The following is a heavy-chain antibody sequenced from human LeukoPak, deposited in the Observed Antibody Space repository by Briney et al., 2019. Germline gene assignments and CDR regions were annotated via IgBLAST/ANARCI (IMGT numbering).Heavy chain of an antibody. CDR2: IYDSGNT. J-gene: IGHJ3*01. V-gene: IGHV4-61*01. Sequence: SETLSLTCTVSGGSVSSGSYYWSWIRQPPGKGLEWIGYIYDSGNTNYSPSLKSRVTISVETSKNQFSLKLTSVTAADTAIYYCARVGGDVQLERRERWTFDVWGQGTMVTVSS. CDR3: ARVGGDVQLERRERWTFDV. CDR1: GGSVSSGSYY. D-gene: IGHD1-1*01.